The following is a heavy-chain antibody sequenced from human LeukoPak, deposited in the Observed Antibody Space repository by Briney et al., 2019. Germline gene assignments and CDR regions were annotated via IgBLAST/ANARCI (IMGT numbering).Heavy chain of an antibody. J-gene: IGHJ3*01. V-gene: IGHV3-21*01. Sequence: TGRSLTLSCSASGFIFSSYALNWVRRAPGQGLEWVSSISSSSGDIYYTDSVKGRFTISRDNARKTLYLQMNSLRVEDTAVYYFVRDYGGSSGAFDLWGQGTMVTVSS. CDR1: GFIFSSYA. CDR3: VRDYGGSSGAFDL. CDR2: ISSSSGDI. D-gene: IGHD4-23*01.